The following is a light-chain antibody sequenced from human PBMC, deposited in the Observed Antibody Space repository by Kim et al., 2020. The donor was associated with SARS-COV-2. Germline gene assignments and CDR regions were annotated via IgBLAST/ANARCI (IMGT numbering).Light chain of an antibody. J-gene: IGKJ2*01. Sequence: DIVMTQSPDSLAVSLGERATINCKSSQSVLYSSSNKNYLAWYQQKPGQPPKLLIYWASTRESGVPDRFSGSGSGTDFTLTISSLQAEDVAVYYCQQYYSSPPMFTFGQGTKLEI. CDR1: QSVLYSSSNKNY. V-gene: IGKV4-1*01. CDR3: QQYYSSPPMFT. CDR2: WAS.